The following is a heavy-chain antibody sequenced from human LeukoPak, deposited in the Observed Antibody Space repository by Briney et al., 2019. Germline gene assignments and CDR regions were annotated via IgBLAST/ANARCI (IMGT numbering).Heavy chain of an antibody. Sequence: SVKVSCKASGGTFSSYAISWVRQAPGQGLEWMGRIIPILGIANYAQKFQGRVTITADKSTSTAYMELSSLRSEDTAVYYCASGGLVVVPAAIHYGMDVWGLGTTVTVSS. CDR1: GGTFSSYA. CDR2: IIPILGIA. D-gene: IGHD2-2*01. V-gene: IGHV1-69*04. J-gene: IGHJ6*02. CDR3: ASGGLVVVPAAIHYGMDV.